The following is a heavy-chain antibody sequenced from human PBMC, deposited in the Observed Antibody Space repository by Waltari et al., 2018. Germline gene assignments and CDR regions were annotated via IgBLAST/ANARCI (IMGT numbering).Heavy chain of an antibody. D-gene: IGHD3-9*01. CDR1: GGNFRSYA. Sequence: QVQLVQSGAEVKKPESSVKVSCSATGGNFRSYAISWVRQAPGQGLEWMGGIIPIFGTANYAQKFQGRVTITTDESTSTAYMELSSLRSEGTAVYYCALLTGYLGAFDIWGQGTMVTVSS. CDR2: IIPIFGTA. V-gene: IGHV1-69*05. CDR3: ALLTGYLGAFDI. J-gene: IGHJ3*02.